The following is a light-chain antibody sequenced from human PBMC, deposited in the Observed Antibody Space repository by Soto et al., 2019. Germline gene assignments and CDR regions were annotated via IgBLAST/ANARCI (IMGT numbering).Light chain of an antibody. CDR1: QTISSW. V-gene: IGKV1-39*01. CDR2: AAS. CDR3: QQSYSTPPIT. Sequence: DIHMTQSPSTLSVSVGDRVTITCRASQTISSWLAWYQQKPGKAPKLLIYAASSLQSGVPSRFSGSGSGTDSTLTISSLQPEDFATYYCQQSYSTPPITFGQGTRLEIK. J-gene: IGKJ5*01.